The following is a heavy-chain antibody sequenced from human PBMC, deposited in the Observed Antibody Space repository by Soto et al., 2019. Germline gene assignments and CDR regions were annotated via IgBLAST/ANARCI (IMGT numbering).Heavy chain of an antibody. J-gene: IGHJ6*02. CDR1: GGSISSSSYY. V-gene: IGHV4-39*01. D-gene: IGHD3-9*01. CDR2: IYYSGST. Sequence: SETLSLTCTVSGGSISSSSYYWGWIRQPPGKGLEWIGSIYYSGSTYYNPSLKSRVTISVDTSKNQFSPKLSSVTAADTAVYYCARQLYYDILTGYPEGMDVWGQGTTVTVSS. CDR3: ARQLYYDILTGYPEGMDV.